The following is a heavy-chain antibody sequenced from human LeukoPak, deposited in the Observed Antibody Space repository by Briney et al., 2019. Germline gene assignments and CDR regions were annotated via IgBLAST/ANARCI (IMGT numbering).Heavy chain of an antibody. D-gene: IGHD1-14*01. CDR1: GYTFTSFW. CDR3: ARRRPDKANWFDP. CDR2: IYPGDSDT. V-gene: IGHV5-51*01. J-gene: IGHJ5*02. Sequence: GESLKISCKGSGYTFTSFWIGWVRQMPGKGLEWMGIIYPGDSDTRYSPSFQGQVTISVDKSINTAYLQWSSLKASDTAMYYCARRRPDKANWFDPWGQGTLVTVSS.